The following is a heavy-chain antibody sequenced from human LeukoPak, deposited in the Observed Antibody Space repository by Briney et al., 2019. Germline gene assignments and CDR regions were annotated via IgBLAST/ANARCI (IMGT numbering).Heavy chain of an antibody. J-gene: IGHJ4*02. Sequence: GGSLRLSCAASGFPFSAYATHWVRQAPGKGLEWVAVISYDGSNKYYADSVKGRFTISRDNSKNTLYLQMNSLRAEDTAVYYCARDRWVVIAAAGNCDYWGQGTLVTVSS. D-gene: IGHD6-13*01. CDR3: ARDRWVVIAAAGNCDY. CDR2: ISYDGSNK. V-gene: IGHV3-30-3*01. CDR1: GFPFSAYA.